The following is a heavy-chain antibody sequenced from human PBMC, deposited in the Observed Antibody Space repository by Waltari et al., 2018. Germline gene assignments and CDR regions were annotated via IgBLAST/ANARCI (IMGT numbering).Heavy chain of an antibody. D-gene: IGHD3-16*01. CDR2: IYHSGRT. CDR1: GYSISSGYY. CDR3: ARIGLGYFDY. J-gene: IGHJ4*02. Sequence: QVQLQESGPGLVKPSETLSLTCAVSGYSISSGYYWGWIRQPPGKGLEWIGSIYHSGRTYYNPSLKSRVTISVDTSKNQFSLKLSSVTAADTAVYYCARIGLGYFDYWGQGTLVTVSS. V-gene: IGHV4-38-2*01.